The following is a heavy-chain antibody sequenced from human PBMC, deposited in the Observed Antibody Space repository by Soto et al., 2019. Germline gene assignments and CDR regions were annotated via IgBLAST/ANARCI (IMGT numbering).Heavy chain of an antibody. D-gene: IGHD2-2*01. CDR3: ASPHFNCSSTSCLVY. J-gene: IGHJ4*02. CDR1: GDTFTSYY. CDR2: INPSGGST. Sequence: GASVKDSCRASGDTFTSYYVHWVRQTPGQGLEWMGIINPSGGSTSYAQKFQGRVTMTRDTSTSTVYMELSSLRSEDTAVYYCASPHFNCSSTSCLVYWGQGTLVTVSS. V-gene: IGHV1-46*01.